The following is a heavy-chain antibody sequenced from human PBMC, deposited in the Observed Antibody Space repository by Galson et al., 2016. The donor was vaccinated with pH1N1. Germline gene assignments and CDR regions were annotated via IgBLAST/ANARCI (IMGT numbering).Heavy chain of an antibody. CDR2: IYYNGHT. J-gene: IGHJ3*02. CDR1: GVSISGYY. Sequence: ETLSLTCSVSGVSISGYYWGWIRQSPGKGLDYVGYIYYNGHTNYSPSLKSRVTMSLDMSKHQFSLKLTSVTAADTAVYFCARSGSRYGSDAFDMWGQGTTVTVSS. CDR3: ARSGSRYGSDAFDM. D-gene: IGHD5-18*01. V-gene: IGHV4-59*01.